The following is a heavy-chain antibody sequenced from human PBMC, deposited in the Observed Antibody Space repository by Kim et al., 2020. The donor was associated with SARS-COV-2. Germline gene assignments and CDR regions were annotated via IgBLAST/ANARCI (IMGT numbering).Heavy chain of an antibody. CDR3: ARDDQHRPGYTRFDY. J-gene: IGHJ4*02. D-gene: IGHD6-13*01. Sequence: GGSLRLSCAASGFTFSSYAMHWVRQAPGKGLEWVAVISYDGSNKYYVDSVKGRFTISRDNSKNTLYLQMNSLRAEDTAVYYCARDDQHRPGYTRFDYWGQGTLVTVSS. CDR2: ISYDGSNK. CDR1: GFTFSSYA. V-gene: IGHV3-30*04.